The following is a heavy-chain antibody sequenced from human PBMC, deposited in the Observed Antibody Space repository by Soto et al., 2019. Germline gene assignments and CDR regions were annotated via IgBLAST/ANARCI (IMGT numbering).Heavy chain of an antibody. CDR3: ARDGNTIFGVVIIPGYFDY. CDR1: GCTFSSYS. Sequence: GGALRLSCAASGCTFSSYSMNWVRQAPGKGLEWVSSISSSSSYIYYADSVKGRFTISRDNAKNSLYLQMNSLRAEDTAVYYCARDGNTIFGVVIIPGYFDYWGQGTLVTVSS. D-gene: IGHD3-3*01. J-gene: IGHJ4*02. V-gene: IGHV3-21*01. CDR2: ISSSSSYI.